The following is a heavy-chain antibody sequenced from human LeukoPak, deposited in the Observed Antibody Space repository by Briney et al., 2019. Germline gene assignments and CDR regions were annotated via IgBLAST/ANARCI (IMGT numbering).Heavy chain of an antibody. J-gene: IGHJ4*02. CDR1: GGSISGYY. D-gene: IGHD4/OR15-4a*01. CDR3: ARGSPGVAALTFDY. Sequence: SETLSLTCTVSGGSISGYYWSWIRQPAGKGLEWIGRINPSGSTNYNPSLKSRVTMSVDTSKDQFSLRLSSVTAADTAVYYCARGSPGVAALTFDYWGQGTLVTVSS. V-gene: IGHV4-4*07. CDR2: INPSGST.